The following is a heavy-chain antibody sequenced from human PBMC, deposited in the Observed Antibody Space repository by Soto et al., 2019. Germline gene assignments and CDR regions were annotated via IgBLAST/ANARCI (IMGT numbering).Heavy chain of an antibody. D-gene: IGHD6-19*01. J-gene: IGHJ5*02. Sequence: ASVKVSCKASGYTLTSYGSSWVRQAPGQGLEWMGWISAYNGNTNYAQKLQGRVTMTTDTSTSTAYMELRSLRSDDTAVYYCARGRIAVAGWWFDPWGQGTLVTVSS. CDR3: ARGRIAVAGWWFDP. CDR2: ISAYNGNT. CDR1: GYTLTSYG. V-gene: IGHV1-18*01.